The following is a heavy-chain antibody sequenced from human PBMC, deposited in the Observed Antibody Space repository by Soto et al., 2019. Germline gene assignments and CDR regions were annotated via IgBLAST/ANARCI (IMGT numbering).Heavy chain of an antibody. J-gene: IGHJ6*02. CDR1: GFTFSSYG. CDR3: AKAVGGKLRFFYYYGMDV. Sequence: QVQLVESGGGVVQPGRSLRLSCAASGFTFSSYGMHWVRQAPGKGLEWVAVISYDGSNKYYADSVKGRFTISRDNSKNTLYLQMNSLRAEDTAVYYCAKAVGGKLRFFYYYGMDVWGQGTTVTVSS. CDR2: ISYDGSNK. V-gene: IGHV3-30*18. D-gene: IGHD3-3*01.